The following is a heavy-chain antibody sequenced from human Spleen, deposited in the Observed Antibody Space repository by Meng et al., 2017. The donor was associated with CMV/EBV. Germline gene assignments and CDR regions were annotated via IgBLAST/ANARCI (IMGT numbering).Heavy chain of an antibody. Sequence: ASVKVSCKASGYTFISYGISWVRQAPGQGLEWMGWISAYNGNTNYAQKFQGRVTMTTDTSTSTAYMERRSLRSEDTAVYYCATLTRGYGLPWGQGTLVTVSS. V-gene: IGHV1-18*01. CDR1: GYTFISYG. J-gene: IGHJ5*02. CDR2: ISAYNGNT. CDR3: ATLTRGYGLP. D-gene: IGHD5-12*01.